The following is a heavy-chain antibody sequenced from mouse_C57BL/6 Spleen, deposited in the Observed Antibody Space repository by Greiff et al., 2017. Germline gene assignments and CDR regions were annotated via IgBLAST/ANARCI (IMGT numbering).Heavy chain of an antibody. Sequence: VQRVESGAELVKPGASVKISCKASGYAFSSYWMNWVKQRPGKGLEWIGQIYPGDGDTNYNGQFKGKATLTADKSSSTAYMQLSSLTSEDSAVCFCASYGNYAMDYWGQGTSVTVSS. J-gene: IGHJ4*01. CDR1: GYAFSSYW. CDR3: ASYGNYAMDY. V-gene: IGHV1-80*01. CDR2: IYPGDGDT. D-gene: IGHD2-1*01.